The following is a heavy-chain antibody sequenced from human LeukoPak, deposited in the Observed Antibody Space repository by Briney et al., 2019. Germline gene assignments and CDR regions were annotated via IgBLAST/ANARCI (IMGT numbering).Heavy chain of an antibody. CDR1: GFTFSSYA. V-gene: IGHV3-30*04. CDR2: ISYDGSK. CDR3: ARGYSSSWHHYYYYMDV. J-gene: IGHJ6*03. D-gene: IGHD6-13*01. Sequence: GGSLRLSCAASGFTFSSYAMHWVRQAPGKGLEWVAVISYDGSKYYADSVKGRFTISRDNSKNTLYLQMNSLRAEDTAVYYCARGYSSSWHHYYYYMDVWGKGTTVTVSS.